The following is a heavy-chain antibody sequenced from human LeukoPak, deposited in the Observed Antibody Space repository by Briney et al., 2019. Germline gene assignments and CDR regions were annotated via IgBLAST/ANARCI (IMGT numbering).Heavy chain of an antibody. J-gene: IGHJ4*02. CDR2: IYSGGST. CDR3: ARVLWELLGRGGSYYFDY. D-gene: IGHD1-26*01. CDR1: GFTFSSNY. V-gene: IGHV3-53*01. Sequence: GGSLRLSCAASGFTFSSNYMSWVRQAPGKGLEWVSLIYSGGSTYYSDSVKGRFTISRDNSKNTLYLQMNSLRAADTAVYYCARVLWELLGRGGSYYFDYWGQGTLVTVSS.